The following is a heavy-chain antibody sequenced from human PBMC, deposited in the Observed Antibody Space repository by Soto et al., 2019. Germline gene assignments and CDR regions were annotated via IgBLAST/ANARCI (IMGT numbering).Heavy chain of an antibody. Sequence: SETLSLTCTVSGVSIRSYFWNWIRQSPGKGLEWIGYIYDGGNIDYNPSLMSRVTISVDTSKNQFSLRLSSVTAADTAVYYCARVRATVTSHDAFDVWGQGTMVTVSS. CDR3: ARVRATVTSHDAFDV. J-gene: IGHJ3*01. CDR1: GVSIRSYF. V-gene: IGHV4-59*01. CDR2: IYDGGNI. D-gene: IGHD4-17*01.